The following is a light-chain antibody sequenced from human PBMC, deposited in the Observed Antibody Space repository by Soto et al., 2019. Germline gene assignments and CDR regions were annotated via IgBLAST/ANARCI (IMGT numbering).Light chain of an antibody. J-gene: IGLJ1*01. CDR1: SSDVGSYNR. V-gene: IGLV2-18*02. CDR3: YSYTSSSTYV. Sequence: QSALTQPPSVSGSPGQSVTISCTGTSSDVGSYNRVSWYKQPPGAAPKLVIYEVIHRPSGVPDRFSGSKSGNTASLTISGLQAEVEADFYCYSYTSSSTYVFGTGTKVTVL. CDR2: EVI.